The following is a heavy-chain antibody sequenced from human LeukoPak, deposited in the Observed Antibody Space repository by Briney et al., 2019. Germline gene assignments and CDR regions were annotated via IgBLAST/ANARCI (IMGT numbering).Heavy chain of an antibody. Sequence: SEILSLTCIVSGGSVSSGSYYWSWIRQPPGKGLEWIGYIYNSVRTNYNPSLKGRVTISVDTSKNQLSLKLSSVTAADTAVYFCVRDLVATIDHYYYGMDVWGQGTTVTVSS. CDR2: IYNSVRT. CDR1: GGSVSSGSYY. D-gene: IGHD5-12*01. V-gene: IGHV4-61*01. J-gene: IGHJ6*02. CDR3: VRDLVATIDHYYYGMDV.